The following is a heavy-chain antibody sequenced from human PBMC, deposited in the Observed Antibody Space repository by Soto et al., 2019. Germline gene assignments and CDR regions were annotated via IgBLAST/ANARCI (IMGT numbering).Heavy chain of an antibody. CDR1: GGSVSRGSYY. D-gene: IGHD5-18*01. V-gene: IGHV4-61*03. J-gene: IGHJ4*02. CDR2: VYYTGSP. CDR3: ARADTALDY. Sequence: QVQLQESGPGLVKPSETLSLTCSVSGGSVSRGSYYWNWIRQPPGKGLEWIGYVYYTGSPHPNPALKSRVTISVDASKHHFALRLTSVTAADTAVYFCARADTALDYWGQGTLVTVSS.